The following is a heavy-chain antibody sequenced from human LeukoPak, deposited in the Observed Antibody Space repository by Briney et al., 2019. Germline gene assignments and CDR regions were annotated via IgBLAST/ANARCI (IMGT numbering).Heavy chain of an antibody. J-gene: IGHJ6*03. CDR3: VRGAEGGSSMGHRYYYYYMDG. CDR2: IAAYSGNT. D-gene: IGHD3-16*01. CDR1: GYTFSNYG. V-gene: IGHV1-18*01. Sequence: VASVKVSCTASGYTFSNYGLNWVRQAPGQGLEWMGRIAAYSGNTNYAEKFQGRVTMTTDTSTNTAYMEQKTLTPDDTAIYYWVRGAEGGSSMGHRYYYYYMDGWGKGITVTVSS.